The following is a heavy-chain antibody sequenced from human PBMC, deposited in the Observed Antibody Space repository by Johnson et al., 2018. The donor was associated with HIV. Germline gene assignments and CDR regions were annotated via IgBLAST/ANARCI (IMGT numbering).Heavy chain of an antibody. CDR2: IKQAGSEK. D-gene: IGHD4-17*01. CDR3: ARHAGGDFTYGLFQH. CDR1: GFTFDDYA. J-gene: IGHJ1*01. V-gene: IGHV3-7*01. Sequence: VQLVESGGGVVRPGGSLRLSCAASGFTFDDYAMHWVRQAPGKGLEWVANIKQAGSEKYYVDSVKGRFTIFRDNAKNSLYIQMSGLREEDTALYYCARHAGGDFTYGLFQHWGRGTLVTVSS.